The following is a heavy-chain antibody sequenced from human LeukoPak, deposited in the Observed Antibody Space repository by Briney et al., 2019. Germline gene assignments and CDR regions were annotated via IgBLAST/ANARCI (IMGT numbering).Heavy chain of an antibody. D-gene: IGHD1-26*01. CDR2: INHSGST. V-gene: IGHV4-34*01. J-gene: IGHJ3*02. CDR3: ARHSGSVGATSFDI. Sequence: SETLSLTCAVYGGSFSGYYWSWIRQPPGKGLEWIGEINHSGSTNYNPSLKSRVTISVDTSKNQFSLKLSSVTAADTAVYYCARHSGSVGATSFDIWGQGTMVTVSS. CDR1: GGSFSGYY.